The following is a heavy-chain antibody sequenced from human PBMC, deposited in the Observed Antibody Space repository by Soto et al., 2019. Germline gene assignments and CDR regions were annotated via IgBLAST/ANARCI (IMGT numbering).Heavy chain of an antibody. CDR1: GYTFTDYY. CDR2: IHPNSGGT. D-gene: IGHD3-22*01. V-gene: IGHV1-2*02. CDR3: ARYDYDANGFPRGIGY. J-gene: IGHJ4*02. Sequence: ASVKVSCKASGYTFTDYYIHWVRQAPGQGLEWMGWIHPNSGGTNYAQNFQGRVTMTRDTSISTAHMELGRLRSDDTAVYYCARYDYDANGFPRGIGYWGQGTLVTVSS.